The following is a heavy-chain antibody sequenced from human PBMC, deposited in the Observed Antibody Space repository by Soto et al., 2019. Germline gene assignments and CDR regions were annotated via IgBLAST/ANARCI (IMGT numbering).Heavy chain of an antibody. CDR1: GFTFSSYS. D-gene: IGHD2-2*01. V-gene: IGHV3-48*02. Sequence: EVQLVESGGGLVQPGGSLRLSCAGSGFTFSSYSMNWVRQAPGKGLEWVSNISSSSNLIYYADSVKGRFTISRDNAKNSLYLQMNSLRDEDTAIYYCASGYCSTTSRYGGWFDPWGQGTLVTVSS. CDR2: ISSSSNLI. J-gene: IGHJ5*02. CDR3: ASGYCSTTSRYGGWFDP.